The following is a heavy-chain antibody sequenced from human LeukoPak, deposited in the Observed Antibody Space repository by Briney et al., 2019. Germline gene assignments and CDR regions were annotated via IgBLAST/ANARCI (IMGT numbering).Heavy chain of an antibody. Sequence: GGSLRLSCTASGFTFDDYAMHWVRQAPGKGLKWVSLISWNGGSTYYADSVKGRSTISRVNSKTSLYLQMNSLTAEDTALYYCAKDRLKYCSSTSCYIPKRWGQGTLVTVSS. J-gene: IGHJ4*02. V-gene: IGHV3-43D*03. D-gene: IGHD2-2*02. CDR3: AKDRLKYCSSTSCYIPKR. CDR1: GFTFDDYA. CDR2: ISWNGGST.